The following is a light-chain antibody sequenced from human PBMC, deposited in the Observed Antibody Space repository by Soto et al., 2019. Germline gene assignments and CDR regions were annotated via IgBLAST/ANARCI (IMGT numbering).Light chain of an antibody. Sequence: ERVTTQSPSTLPVSPGDRDTLSCRASQSVSSNLAWYQQKPGQAPRLLIYGASTRATAIPARFSGSGSGTEFTLSIGSLQSEDFALYYCQQYNSWPLTFGGGTKVDIK. CDR2: GAS. CDR3: QQYNSWPLT. J-gene: IGKJ4*01. V-gene: IGKV3-15*01. CDR1: QSVSSN.